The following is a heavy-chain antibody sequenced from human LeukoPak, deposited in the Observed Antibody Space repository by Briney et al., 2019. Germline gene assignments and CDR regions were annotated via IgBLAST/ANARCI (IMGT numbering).Heavy chain of an antibody. V-gene: IGHV3-74*01. CDR3: ARGTALQDY. D-gene: IGHD2-2*02. J-gene: IGHJ4*02. CDR1: GFTLSPYW. CDR2: INSDGTIT. Sequence: GGSLGLSCAASGFTLSPYWMHWVRQVPGKGLVWVSDINSDGTITHYADSVKGRFTVSRDNAQDTLYLQMNSLRAEDTAVYYCARGTALQDYWGPGTLVTVSS.